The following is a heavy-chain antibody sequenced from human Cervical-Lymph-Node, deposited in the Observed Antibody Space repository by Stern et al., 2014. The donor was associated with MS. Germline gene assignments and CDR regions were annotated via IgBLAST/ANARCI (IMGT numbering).Heavy chain of an antibody. CDR2: IIPIFGTA. CDR3: AIVVVPRKVYYYYGMDV. CDR1: GGTFSSYA. D-gene: IGHD2-2*01. Sequence: VQLEESGAEVKKPGSSVKVSCKASGGTFSSYAISWVRQAPGQGLEWMGGIIPIFGTANYAQKFQGRVTITADESTSTAYMELSSLRSEDTAVYYCAIVVVPRKVYYYYGMDVWGQGTTVTVSS. V-gene: IGHV1-69*01. J-gene: IGHJ6*02.